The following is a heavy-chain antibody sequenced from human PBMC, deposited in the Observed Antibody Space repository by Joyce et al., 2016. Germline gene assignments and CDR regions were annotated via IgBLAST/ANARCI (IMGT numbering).Heavy chain of an antibody. Sequence: DVQLLEFGGGVVQPGESLRLSCGASGFTFSSYAMTWVRQAPGKGLVWVSAISRGATVTYYGDSVKSRIAVSRDNSKNTLFLQLNSLRVEDTAIYYCARNIRWARDALDIWGQGTVVTVSS. CDR3: ARNIRWARDALDI. J-gene: IGHJ3*02. CDR2: ISRGATVT. V-gene: IGHV3-23*05. D-gene: IGHD4-23*01. CDR1: GFTFSSYA.